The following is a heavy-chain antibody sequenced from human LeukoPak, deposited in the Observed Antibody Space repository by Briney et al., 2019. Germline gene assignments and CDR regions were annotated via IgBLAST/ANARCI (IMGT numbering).Heavy chain of an antibody. J-gene: IGHJ4*02. CDR2: INPNSGGT. CDR1: GYTFTGYC. V-gene: IGHV1-2*02. Sequence: ASVKVSCKASGYTFTGYCMHWVRQAPGQGLEWMGWINPNSGGTNYAQKFQGRVTMTRDTSISTAYMELSRLRSDDTAVYYCARVYRSYYYDSSGYSFLPVFDYWGQGTLVTVSS. D-gene: IGHD3-22*01. CDR3: ARVYRSYYYDSSGYSFLPVFDY.